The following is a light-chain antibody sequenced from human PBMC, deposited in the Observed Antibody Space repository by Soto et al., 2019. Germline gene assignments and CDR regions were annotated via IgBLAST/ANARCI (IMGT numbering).Light chain of an antibody. CDR3: QQYNNWPIT. Sequence: IVMTQSPATLSVSTGERATLSCRASQSIGSNLAWYQQKPGQSPRLLIYGASTRATGLPARFSGSGSGTEFTLTISSLQSEDFALYYCQQYNNWPITFGQGTRLEI. V-gene: IGKV3-15*01. CDR1: QSIGSN. J-gene: IGKJ5*01. CDR2: GAS.